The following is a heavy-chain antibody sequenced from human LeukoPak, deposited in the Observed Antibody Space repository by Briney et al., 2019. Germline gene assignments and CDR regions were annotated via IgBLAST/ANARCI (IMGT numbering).Heavy chain of an antibody. D-gene: IGHD6-13*01. CDR1: GFTFSHYW. CDR2: INSDGSGT. Sequence: GGSLRLSCAASGFTFSHYWMHWVRQAPGKGLVWVLRINSDGSGTNYAHSLKGRFTISRDNAKNTLYLEMKSLGVEDAAVYYCAKATSSWYGFDYWGQGALVTVSS. J-gene: IGHJ4*02. CDR3: AKATSSWYGFDY. V-gene: IGHV3-74*01.